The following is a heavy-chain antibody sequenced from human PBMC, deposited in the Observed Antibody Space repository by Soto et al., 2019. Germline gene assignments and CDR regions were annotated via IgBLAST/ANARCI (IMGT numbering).Heavy chain of an antibody. CDR2: FDPEDGET. CDR3: VCSSSAIFDY. V-gene: IGHV1-24*01. J-gene: IGHJ4*02. Sequence: GASVKVSCKVSGYTLTELSMHWVRQAPGKGLEWMGGFDPEDGETIYAQKFQGRVTMTEDTSTDTAYMELSRLRPDDTAVYYCVCSSSAIFDYWGQGTLVTVSS. CDR1: GYTLTELS. D-gene: IGHD6-6*01.